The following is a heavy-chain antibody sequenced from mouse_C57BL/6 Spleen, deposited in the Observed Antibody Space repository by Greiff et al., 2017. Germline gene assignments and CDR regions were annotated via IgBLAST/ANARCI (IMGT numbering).Heavy chain of an antibody. CDR2: IDPEDGDT. D-gene: IGHD2-4*01. CDR1: GFNIKDYY. J-gene: IGHJ3*01. CDR3: TTIPYDYTTAWFAY. V-gene: IGHV14-1*01. Sequence: VQLQQSGAELVRPGASVKLSCTASGFNIKDYYMHWVKQRPEQGLEWIGRIDPEDGDTEYAPKFQGKATMTADTSSNTAYLQLSSLPSEDTAVYYCTTIPYDYTTAWFAYWGQGTLVTVSA.